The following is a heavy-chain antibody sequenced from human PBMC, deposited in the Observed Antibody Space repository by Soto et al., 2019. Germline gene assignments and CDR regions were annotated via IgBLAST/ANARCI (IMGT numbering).Heavy chain of an antibody. CDR1: GVTFRSYG. CDR2: ISYDGSYK. Sequence: GGSLRLSCAASGVTFRSYGMHWALQAPGRGLEGVAVISYDGSYKSYEDSVKGRITISRDNYKNTLHLQMDSLRAEDTAVYYCAKNCIPLSPELYFDSWGQGTLVTVSS. CDR3: AKNCIPLSPELYFDS. V-gene: IGHV3-30*18. D-gene: IGHD3-10*01. J-gene: IGHJ4*02.